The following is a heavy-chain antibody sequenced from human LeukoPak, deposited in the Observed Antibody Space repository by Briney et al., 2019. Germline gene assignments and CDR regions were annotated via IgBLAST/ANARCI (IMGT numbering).Heavy chain of an antibody. Sequence: GGSLRLSCAASGFTFSSCGMHWVRQAPGKGLEWVAFIRYDGSNKYYADSVKGRFTISRDNSKNTLYLQMNSLRAEDTAVYYCAKDRMAVPAAIGPFDYWGQGTLVTVSS. D-gene: IGHD2-2*01. CDR3: AKDRMAVPAAIGPFDY. CDR1: GFTFSSCG. CDR2: IRYDGSNK. J-gene: IGHJ4*02. V-gene: IGHV3-30*02.